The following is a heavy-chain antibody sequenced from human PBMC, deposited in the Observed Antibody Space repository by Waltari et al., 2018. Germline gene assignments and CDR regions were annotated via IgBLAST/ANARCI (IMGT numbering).Heavy chain of an antibody. D-gene: IGHD2-21*02. CDR3: ARHQDWVVVSATWFDP. J-gene: IGHJ5*02. Sequence: QLRLQESGPGLVKPSDTLSLTCTVSGGSLSSTNYYWGWIRQPPGKGLDWIGSIYYSGNTYYNPSRKSRGTMSADTSKNQFSLKLSAVTAADTAVYYCARHQDWVVVSATWFDPWGQGTLVTVSS. CDR1: GGSLSSTNYY. CDR2: IYYSGNT. V-gene: IGHV4-39*01.